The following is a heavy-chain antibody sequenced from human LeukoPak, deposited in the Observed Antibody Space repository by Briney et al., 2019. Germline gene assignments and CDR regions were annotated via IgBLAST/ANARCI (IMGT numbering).Heavy chain of an antibody. CDR2: ISSSSSYI. Sequence: GGSLRLSCAASGFTFISYSMSWVRQAPGKGLEWVSSISSSSSYIYYADSVKGRFTISRDNAKNSLYLQMNSLRAEDTAVYYCARSVGYCSSTSCYFDYWGQGTLVTVSS. J-gene: IGHJ4*02. CDR3: ARSVGYCSSTSCYFDY. CDR1: GFTFISYS. D-gene: IGHD2-2*03. V-gene: IGHV3-21*01.